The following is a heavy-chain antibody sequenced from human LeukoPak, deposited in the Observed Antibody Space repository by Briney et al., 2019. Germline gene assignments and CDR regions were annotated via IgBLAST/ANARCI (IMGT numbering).Heavy chain of an antibody. Sequence: PSETLSLTCAIYSESFSGYFWSWIRQPPGKGLEWIGEINYSGSTNYNPSLKSRVTISVDTSKNQFSLKLSSVTAADTAVYYCARAVVAAMGSYYYYMDVWGKGTTVTVSS. J-gene: IGHJ6*03. V-gene: IGHV4-34*01. D-gene: IGHD2-15*01. CDR2: INYSGST. CDR1: SESFSGYF. CDR3: ARAVVAAMGSYYYYMDV.